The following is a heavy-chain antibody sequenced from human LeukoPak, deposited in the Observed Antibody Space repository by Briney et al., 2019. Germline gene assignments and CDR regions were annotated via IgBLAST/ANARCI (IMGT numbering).Heavy chain of an antibody. CDR3: ARYYYDSSGYLDY. CDR2: IIPIFGTA. V-gene: IGHV1-69*05. D-gene: IGHD3-22*01. J-gene: IGHJ4*02. Sequence: ASVKVSCKASGGTFSSYAISWVRQAPGQGLEWMGRIIPIFGTANYAQKFQGRVTITTDESTSTAYMELSSLRSEDTAVYYCARYYYDSSGYLDYWGQGTLATVSS. CDR1: GGTFSSYA.